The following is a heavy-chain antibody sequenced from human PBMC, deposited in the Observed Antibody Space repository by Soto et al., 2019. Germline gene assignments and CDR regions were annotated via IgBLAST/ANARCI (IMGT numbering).Heavy chain of an antibody. Sequence: QVQLQESGPGLVKPSGTLSLTCAVSGGSISSIHWWTWVLQSPGKGLEYIVEISHSGTSNSNPSLKSRVTLSVDKSKHHFSLTLTSVTAADTVVYYLARVVLTITRGSFYAWGQGTLVIVSA. J-gene: IGHJ3*01. D-gene: IGHD3-9*01. V-gene: IGHV4-4*02. CDR3: ARVVLTITRGSFYA. CDR2: ISHSGTS. CDR1: GGSISSIHW.